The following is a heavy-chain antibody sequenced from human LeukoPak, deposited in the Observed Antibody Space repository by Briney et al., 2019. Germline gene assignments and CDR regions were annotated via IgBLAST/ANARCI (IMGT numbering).Heavy chain of an antibody. D-gene: IGHD3-22*01. V-gene: IGHV4-34*01. CDR3: ARWDDSSGYYYSDY. J-gene: IGHJ4*02. CDR1: GGSFSGYY. CDR2: VNHSGST. Sequence: SETLSLTCAVYGGSFSGYYWSWIRQPPRKGLDLIGEVNHSGSTNYNPSLKSRVTISVDTSKNQCLMKLSSVTAADTAVYYCARWDDSSGYYYSDYWGQGTLVTVSS.